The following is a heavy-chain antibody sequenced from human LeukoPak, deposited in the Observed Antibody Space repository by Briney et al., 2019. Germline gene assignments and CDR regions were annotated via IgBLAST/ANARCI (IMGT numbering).Heavy chain of an antibody. CDR3: ALWDSGYAFDY. Sequence: GGSLRLSCAASGFTFSSYEMNWVRQAAGKGLEWVAYISSSGSTIYYADSVKGRFTISRDNAKNSLYLQMNSLRAEDTAVYYCALWDSGYAFDYWGQGTLVTVSS. J-gene: IGHJ4*02. D-gene: IGHD5-12*01. CDR2: ISSSGSTI. V-gene: IGHV3-48*03. CDR1: GFTFSSYE.